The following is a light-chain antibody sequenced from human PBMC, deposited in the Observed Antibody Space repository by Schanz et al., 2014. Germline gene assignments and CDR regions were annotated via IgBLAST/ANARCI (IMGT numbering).Light chain of an antibody. J-gene: IGKJ2*01. V-gene: IGKV1-5*01. CDR3: LQDYNYPYT. CDR2: DAS. CDR1: QSISTW. Sequence: DIQMTQSPSTLSASVGDRVTITCRASQSISTWLAWYQQKPGKAPKLLIYDASRLESGVPSRFSGNGSGTEFTLTISSLQPDDFATYYCLQDYNYPYTFGQGTKLEIK.